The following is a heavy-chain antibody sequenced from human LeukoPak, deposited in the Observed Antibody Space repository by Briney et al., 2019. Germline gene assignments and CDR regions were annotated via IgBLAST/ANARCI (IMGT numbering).Heavy chain of an antibody. D-gene: IGHD5-24*01. Sequence: SETPSLTCTVSGGSVNNYYWSWIRQPPGKGLEWIGYVYYSGTTNYKPSLKSRVTISVDTSKNQFSLKVSSVTAADTAVYYCARGCGDGYNSVLCAFGYWGQGTLVTVSS. CDR2: VYYSGTT. CDR1: GGSVNNYY. J-gene: IGHJ4*02. V-gene: IGHV4-59*02. CDR3: ARGCGDGYNSVLCAFGY.